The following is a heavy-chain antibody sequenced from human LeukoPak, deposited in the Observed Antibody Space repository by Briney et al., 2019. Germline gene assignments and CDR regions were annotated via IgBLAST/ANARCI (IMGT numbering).Heavy chain of an antibody. D-gene: IGHD2-15*01. V-gene: IGHV4-4*07. Sequence: LSETLSLTCTVSGGSISSYYWSWIRQPAGNGLEWSGRIYTSGSTNYNPSLKSRVTMSVDTSKNQFSLKLSSVTAADTHVYYCARGSATGFDYWGKGTRVTVSS. CDR3: ARGSATGFDY. J-gene: IGHJ4*02. CDR1: GGSISSYY. CDR2: IYTSGST.